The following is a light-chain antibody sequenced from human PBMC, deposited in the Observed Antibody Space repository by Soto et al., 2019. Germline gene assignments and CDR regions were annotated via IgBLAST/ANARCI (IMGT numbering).Light chain of an antibody. V-gene: IGKV2-28*01. Sequence: DIVMTQSPLSLPVTPGEPASISCRSSQSLLHSNGYNYLDWYLQKPGQSPQLLISLGSNRASGVPYRFSGSGSGTDFTLKISRVEAEDVGVYYCMQALQTRYTFGQGTKLEIK. CDR1: QSLLHSNGYNY. CDR2: LGS. CDR3: MQALQTRYT. J-gene: IGKJ2*01.